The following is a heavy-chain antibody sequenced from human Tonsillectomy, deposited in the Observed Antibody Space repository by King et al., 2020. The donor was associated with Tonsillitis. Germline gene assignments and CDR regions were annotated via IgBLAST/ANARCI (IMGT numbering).Heavy chain of an antibody. CDR2: ISSSSSYI. CDR1: GFTFSSYS. CDR3: ATLFGLQGA. D-gene: IGHD4-11*01. Sequence: VQLAESGGGLVKPGGSLRLSCAASGFTFSSYSINWVRQAPGKGLEWVSSISSSSSYIYYADSVKARFSISRDNAKNTLYLQMHSLRAEDTAVYYCATLFGLQGAWGQGTLVTVPS. J-gene: IGHJ4*02. V-gene: IGHV3-21*01.